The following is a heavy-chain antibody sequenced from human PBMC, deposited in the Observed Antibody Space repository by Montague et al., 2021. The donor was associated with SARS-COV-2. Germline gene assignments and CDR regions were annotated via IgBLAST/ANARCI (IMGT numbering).Heavy chain of an antibody. V-gene: IGHV3-21*01. CDR3: ARPSTDSGAWYGMDV. CDR2: ISKISDYI. J-gene: IGHJ6*04. CDR1: GFTFSSYS. Sequence: SLRLSCAASGFTFSSYSINSIRQAPGKGLEWVSSISKISDYIYYSDSVKGRFTISRDNAKNSLYLQMNSLRAEDTAVYYCARPSTDSGAWYGMDVWGEGTTVTISS. D-gene: IGHD3-10*01.